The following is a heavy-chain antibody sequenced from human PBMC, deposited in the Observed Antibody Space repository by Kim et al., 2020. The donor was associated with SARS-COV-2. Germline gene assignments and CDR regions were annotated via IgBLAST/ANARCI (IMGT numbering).Heavy chain of an antibody. CDR3: ARGAEYFQH. J-gene: IGHJ1*01. Sequence: GSTYYNPSLKSRVTISVDTSKNQFSLKLSSVTAADTAVYYCARGAEYFQHWGQGTLVTVSS. CDR2: GST. V-gene: IGHV4-31*02.